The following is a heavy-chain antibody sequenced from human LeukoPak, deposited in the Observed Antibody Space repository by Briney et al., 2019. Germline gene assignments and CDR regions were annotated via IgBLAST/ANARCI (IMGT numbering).Heavy chain of an antibody. J-gene: IGHJ4*02. CDR2: IKQVGSEK. V-gene: IGHV3-7*01. CDR1: GFTFSNYW. D-gene: IGHD5-18*01. CDR3: AREVISGYSYGFPPRDFDS. Sequence: HAGGSLRLSCAASGFTFSNYWMSWVRQAPGKGREGVANIKQVGSEKYYVDSVKGRFTISRDNAKNSLYLQMNSLRAEDTAVYYCAREVISGYSYGFPPRDFDSWGQGTLVTVSS.